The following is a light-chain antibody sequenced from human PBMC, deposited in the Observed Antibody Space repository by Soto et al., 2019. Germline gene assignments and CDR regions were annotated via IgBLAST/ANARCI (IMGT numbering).Light chain of an antibody. CDR2: DAS. V-gene: IGKV3-11*01. Sequence: EIVLTQSPVTLSLSPGERATLSCRASQSVSSYLAWYQQKPGQAPRLLIYDASNRATGIPARFSGSGSGTDVTLTISSLEPEDFAVYYCQQRSNWPPSFGQGTRLEIK. CDR1: QSVSSY. CDR3: QQRSNWPPS. J-gene: IGKJ5*01.